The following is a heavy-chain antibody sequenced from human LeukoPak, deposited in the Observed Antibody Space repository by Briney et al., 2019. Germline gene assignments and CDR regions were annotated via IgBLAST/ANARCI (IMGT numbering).Heavy chain of an antibody. CDR2: IYSSERT. D-gene: IGHD6-19*01. CDR1: GGSISSYY. Sequence: SQTLSLTCTVSGGSISSYYWSSIRQPAGKWLEWIGRIYSSERTNYNPSLKSRVTMSVDTSKKQFSLKLSSVTAADTAVYYCARDRGIAVAATGGSWFDPWGQGILVTVSS. V-gene: IGHV4-4*07. J-gene: IGHJ5*02. CDR3: ARDRGIAVAATGGSWFDP.